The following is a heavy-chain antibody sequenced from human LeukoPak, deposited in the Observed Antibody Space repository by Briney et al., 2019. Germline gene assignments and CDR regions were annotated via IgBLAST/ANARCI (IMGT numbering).Heavy chain of an antibody. Sequence: PGGSLRLSCAASGFTLSSYAMSWVRQAPGKGLEWVSAISVSGNTYHADSVKGRFTISRDNAKNSLYLQMNSLRAEDTAVYYCARATSGSRDGYNWRFDYWGQGTLVTVSS. D-gene: IGHD5-24*01. CDR1: GFTLSSYA. CDR2: ISVSGNT. J-gene: IGHJ4*02. CDR3: ARATSGSRDGYNWRFDY. V-gene: IGHV3-23*01.